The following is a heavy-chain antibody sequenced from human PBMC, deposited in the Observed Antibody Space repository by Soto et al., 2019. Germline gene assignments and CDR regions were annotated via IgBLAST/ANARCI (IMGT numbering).Heavy chain of an antibody. D-gene: IGHD6-19*01. CDR3: ARVGLYSSGWYNDYFDY. V-gene: IGHV1-69*01. CDR2: IIPIFGTA. J-gene: IGHJ4*02. Sequence: SVKVSCKASGGTFSSYSISWVLQAPGEGLEWMGGIIPIFGTANYAQKFQGRVTITADESTSTAYMELSSLRSEDTAVYYCARVGLYSSGWYNDYFDYWGQGTLVTVSS. CDR1: GGTFSSYS.